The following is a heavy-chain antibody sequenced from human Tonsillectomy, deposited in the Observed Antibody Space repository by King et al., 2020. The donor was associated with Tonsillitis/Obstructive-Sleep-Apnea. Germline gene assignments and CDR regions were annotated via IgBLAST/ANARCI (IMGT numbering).Heavy chain of an antibody. CDR2: IWYDGSNK. Sequence: VQLVESGGGVVQPGRSLRLSCAASGFTFSSYGMHWVRQAPGKGLEWVAVIWYDGSNKYYADSVKGRFTISRDNSKNTLYLQMNSLRAEDTAVYYCARDDSGSYHVHFDYWGQGTLVTVSS. CDR1: GFTFSSYG. J-gene: IGHJ4*02. V-gene: IGHV3-33*01. CDR3: ARDDSGSYHVHFDY. D-gene: IGHD1-26*01.